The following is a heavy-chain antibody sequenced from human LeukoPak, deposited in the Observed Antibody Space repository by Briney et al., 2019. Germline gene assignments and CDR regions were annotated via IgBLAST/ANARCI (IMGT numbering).Heavy chain of an antibody. Sequence: PGGSLRLSCRAFGFTFGRHWMSWVRQAPGKGPEWVANIREDGSEKFYANSVKGQFTISRDNAKNSLYLQMNSLTVDDTAVYYCARDLWLGQRGLFYFEYWGQGAPVTVAS. CDR1: GFTFGRHW. V-gene: IGHV3-7*01. J-gene: IGHJ4*02. CDR2: IREDGSEK. D-gene: IGHD3-22*01. CDR3: ARDLWLGQRGLFYFEY.